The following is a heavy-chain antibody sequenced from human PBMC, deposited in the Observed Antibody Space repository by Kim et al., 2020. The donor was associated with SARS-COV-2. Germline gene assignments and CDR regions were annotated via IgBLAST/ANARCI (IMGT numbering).Heavy chain of an antibody. CDR3: ASLQALGCSGGSCQTYYYGMDV. J-gene: IGHJ6*02. D-gene: IGHD2-15*01. Sequence: ASVKVSCKASGYTFTSYAMHWVRQAPGQRLEWMGWINAGNGNTKYSQKFQGRVTITRDTSASTAYMELSSLRSEDTAVYYCASLQALGCSGGSCQTYYYGMDVWGQGTTVTVSS. V-gene: IGHV1-3*01. CDR1: GYTFTSYA. CDR2: INAGNGNT.